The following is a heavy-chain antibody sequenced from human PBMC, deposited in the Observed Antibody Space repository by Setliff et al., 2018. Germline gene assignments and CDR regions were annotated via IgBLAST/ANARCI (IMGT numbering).Heavy chain of an antibody. D-gene: IGHD3-3*01. Sequence: SETLSLTCAVPGYSISSGYYWGWIRQPPGKGLEWIGNIYHSGSTYYNPSLKSRVTISVDTSKNQFSLKLTSVTPADTAVYYCARHGLQFLEWLSAFDYWGQGTLVTVSS. V-gene: IGHV4-38-2*01. CDR2: IYHSGST. J-gene: IGHJ4*02. CDR3: ARHGLQFLEWLSAFDY. CDR1: GYSISSGYY.